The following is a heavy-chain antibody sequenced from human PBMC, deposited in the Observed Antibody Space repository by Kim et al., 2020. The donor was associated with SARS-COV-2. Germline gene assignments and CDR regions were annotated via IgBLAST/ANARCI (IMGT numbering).Heavy chain of an antibody. J-gene: IGHJ1*01. CDR3: VKDRRRGAFSRSDN. CDR2: ISGSGDSV. D-gene: IGHD3-22*01. CDR1: GFAFNNYD. Sequence: GGSLRLSCLASGFAFNNYDMSWVRQAPGKGLEWVSGISGSGDSVSYAGSGKGRFTVSRDNSKKTVSLEMNSLRVEDAGTYYCVKDRRRGAFSRSDNWGQG. V-gene: IGHV3-23*01.